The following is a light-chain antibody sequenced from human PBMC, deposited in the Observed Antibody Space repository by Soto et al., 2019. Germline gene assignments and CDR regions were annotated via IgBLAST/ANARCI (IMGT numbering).Light chain of an antibody. CDR1: QSLVYSDGNTY. V-gene: IGKV2D-30*01. J-gene: IGKJ3*01. CDR3: RRETRRARLT. Sequence: DVVMTQSPLSLPVTLGQPASISCRSSQSLVYSDGNTYLNWFQQRPGKSPRRLIYKVSNWDSGVADGCIGSRADGDFARKMGKVEAEDVGVYYCRRETRRARLTVGPVTKVEIK. CDR2: KVS.